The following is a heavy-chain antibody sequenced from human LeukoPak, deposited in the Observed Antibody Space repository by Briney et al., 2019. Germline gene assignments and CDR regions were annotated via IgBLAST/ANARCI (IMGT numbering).Heavy chain of an antibody. D-gene: IGHD2-15*01. CDR2: IYHSGST. J-gene: IGHJ4*02. Sequence: PSQTLSLTCAVSGGSISSGGYSWSWIRQPPGKGLEWIGYIYHSGSTYYNPSLKSRVTISVDRSKNQFSLKLSSVTAADTAVYYCARGVRHRHCSGGSCYPEFDCWGQGTLVTVSS. CDR3: ARGVRHRHCSGGSCYPEFDC. CDR1: GGSISSGGYS. V-gene: IGHV4-30-2*01.